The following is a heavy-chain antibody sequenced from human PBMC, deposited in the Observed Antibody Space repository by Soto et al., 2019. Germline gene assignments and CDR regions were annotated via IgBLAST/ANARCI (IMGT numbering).Heavy chain of an antibody. CDR1: GGTFSSYA. Sequence: QVQLVQSGAEVRQPASSVNVSCKTSGGTFSSYAISWVRQAPGQGLEWMGGIVPIVDTSTYAQKFQGRVTITADESTSTVYMELSSLRSDDTAVYYCVRVVAIPGYPDNWGQRTLVTVSS. CDR2: IVPIVDTS. J-gene: IGHJ4*02. CDR3: VRVVAIPGYPDN. V-gene: IGHV1-69*12. D-gene: IGHD5-12*01.